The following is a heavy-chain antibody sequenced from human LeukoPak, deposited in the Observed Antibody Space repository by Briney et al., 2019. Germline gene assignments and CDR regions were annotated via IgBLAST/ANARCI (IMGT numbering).Heavy chain of an antibody. Sequence: SETLSLTCAVSGGSISSSNWWSWVRQPPGKGLEWIGEIYHSGSTNYNTSLKSRVTISVDKSKNQFSLKLSSVTAADTAVYYCARVVPPPPGIATAGPYDYWGQGTLVTVSS. V-gene: IGHV4-4*02. D-gene: IGHD6-13*01. CDR2: IYHSGST. CDR3: ARVVPPPPGIATAGPYDY. CDR1: GGSISSSNW. J-gene: IGHJ4*02.